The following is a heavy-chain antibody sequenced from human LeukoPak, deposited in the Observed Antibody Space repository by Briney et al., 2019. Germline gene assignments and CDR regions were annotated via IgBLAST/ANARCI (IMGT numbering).Heavy chain of an antibody. Sequence: QPGGSLRLSCAASGFTFSRYWMSWVRQAPGKGLEWVADIKEDGSEKYYVDSVKGRFTISRDNAKNSLYLQMNSLRAEDTAIYYCAREGGYSGYAPGSDAFDIWGQGTKVTVSS. CDR2: IKEDGSEK. CDR1: GFTFSRYW. J-gene: IGHJ3*02. V-gene: IGHV3-7*04. CDR3: AREGGYSGYAPGSDAFDI. D-gene: IGHD5-12*01.